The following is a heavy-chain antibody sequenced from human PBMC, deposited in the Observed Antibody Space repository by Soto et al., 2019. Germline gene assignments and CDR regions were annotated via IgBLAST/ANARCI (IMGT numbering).Heavy chain of an antibody. Sequence: QVQLVQSGPEVKNPGASVTVSCKASGYSFAHYGISWVRQAPGQRLEWMGWISGYSGHANYAQKFQGRVTLTTDRTTNTTYLDLRRLRSDDTAGYFCAREEYCTDSSCSRLDDFHYGMEVWGPGTPVTVS. V-gene: IGHV1-18*04. CDR2: ISGYSGHA. J-gene: IGHJ6*02. CDR3: AREEYCTDSSCSRLDDFHYGMEV. CDR1: GYSFAHYG. D-gene: IGHD2-15*01.